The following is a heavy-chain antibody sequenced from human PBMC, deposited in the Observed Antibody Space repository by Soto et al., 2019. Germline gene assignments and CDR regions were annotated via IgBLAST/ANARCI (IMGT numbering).Heavy chain of an antibody. CDR1: GFTFSNYA. CDR3: ARVASIAAAATDAFDI. D-gene: IGHD6-13*01. V-gene: IGHV3-30-3*01. J-gene: IGHJ3*02. Sequence: QVQLVESGGGVVQPGRSLRLSCAASGFTFSNYAMHWVRQAPGKGLGWVAVISYEGTNKYYADSVKGRFTISRDNSQNTMHLQMNSLRAEDTAVYYCARVASIAAAATDAFDIWGQGTMVTVSS. CDR2: ISYEGTNK.